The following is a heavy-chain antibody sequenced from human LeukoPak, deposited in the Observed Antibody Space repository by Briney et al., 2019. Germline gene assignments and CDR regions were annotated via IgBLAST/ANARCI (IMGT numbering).Heavy chain of an antibody. CDR2: IFSSSTYI. J-gene: IGHJ4*02. Sequence: GGSLRLSCAASGFTFSTYSMNWVRQAPGKGLEWVSFIFSSSTYIYYTDSVKGRFTISRDNAKNSLYLQMNSLRAEDTAVYYCARDFYDGFALDYWGQGTLVTVSS. CDR1: GFTFSTYS. D-gene: IGHD2/OR15-2a*01. V-gene: IGHV3-21*01. CDR3: ARDFYDGFALDY.